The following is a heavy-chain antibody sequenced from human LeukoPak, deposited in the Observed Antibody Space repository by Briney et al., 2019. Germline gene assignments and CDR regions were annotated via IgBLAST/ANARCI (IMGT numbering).Heavy chain of an antibody. CDR1: GFTFDDYA. Sequence: GGSLRLSCAASGFTFDDYAMHWVRQAPGKGLEWVSGISWNSGSIGYADSVKGRFTISRDNAKNSLYLQMNSLRAEDTALYYCAKGHCSGGSCYSYDYWGQGTLVTVSS. V-gene: IGHV3-9*01. J-gene: IGHJ4*02. D-gene: IGHD2-15*01. CDR3: AKGHCSGGSCYSYDY. CDR2: ISWNSGSI.